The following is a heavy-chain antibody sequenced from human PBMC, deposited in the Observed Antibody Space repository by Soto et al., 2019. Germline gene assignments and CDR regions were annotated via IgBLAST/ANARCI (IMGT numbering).Heavy chain of an antibody. J-gene: IGHJ3*02. CDR3: ARSXPSYGSGSEQFFDAFDI. Sequence: PGGSLRLSCAASGFTFSSYSMNWVRQAPGKGLEWVSSISSSSSYIYYADSVKGRFTISRDNAKNSLYLQMNSLRAEDTAVYYCARSXPSYGSGSEQFFDAFDIWGQGTMVTVSS. CDR2: ISSSSSYI. D-gene: IGHD3-10*01. CDR1: GFTFSSYS. V-gene: IGHV3-21*01.